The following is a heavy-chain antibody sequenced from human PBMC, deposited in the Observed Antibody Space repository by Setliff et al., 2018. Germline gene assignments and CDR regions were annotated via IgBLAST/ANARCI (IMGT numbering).Heavy chain of an antibody. J-gene: IGHJ4*02. CDR3: ARRYNFWSGYLDY. Sequence: ASVKVSCKASGYTFTIYAIHWVRQAPGQRLEWMGWINAGNGNTKYSQKFQGRVTITRDTSASTAYMELSSLRSEDTAVYYCARRYNFWSGYLDYWGQGTLVTVSS. V-gene: IGHV1-3*01. CDR1: GYTFTIYA. D-gene: IGHD3-3*01. CDR2: INAGNGNT.